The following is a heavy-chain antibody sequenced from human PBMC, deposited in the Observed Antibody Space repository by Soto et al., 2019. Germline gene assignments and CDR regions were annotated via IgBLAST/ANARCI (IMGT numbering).Heavy chain of an antibody. D-gene: IGHD6-13*01. J-gene: IGHJ4*02. Sequence: GGSLRLSCATSGFTFSNYGLNWGRQAPGKGLEWVSGIRKTGDGTVYANSTDCRPALSRDNCKKTLYLKMNGLRVDDTAVYYCTKGYSSSYLIYFDIWGQGTLVTVSS. CDR3: TKGYSSSYLIYFDI. CDR2: IRKTGDGT. CDR1: GFTFSNYG. V-gene: IGHV3-23*01.